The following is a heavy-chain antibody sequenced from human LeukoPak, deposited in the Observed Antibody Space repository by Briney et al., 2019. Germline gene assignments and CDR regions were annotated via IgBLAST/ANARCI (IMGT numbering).Heavy chain of an antibody. V-gene: IGHV1-2*02. J-gene: IGHJ5*02. Sequence: ASVKDSCKASAYTFTDYYMHWVRQAPGQGLEWMGWINPNGGDTNYAQKFQDRVTMTRDTSISTAYMELSRLRSDDTAVYYCARAGRVYCSGGSCVTDWFDPWGQGTLVTVSS. CDR2: INPNGGDT. D-gene: IGHD2-15*01. CDR3: ARAGRVYCSGGSCVTDWFDP. CDR1: AYTFTDYY.